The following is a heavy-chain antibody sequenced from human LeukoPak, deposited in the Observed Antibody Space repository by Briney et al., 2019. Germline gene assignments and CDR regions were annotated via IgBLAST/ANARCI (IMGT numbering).Heavy chain of an antibody. CDR2: LRGNGDT. J-gene: IGHJ4*02. V-gene: IGHV3-23*01. CDR3: AKASWVSTADAVL. CDR1: GFIFSSYA. Sequence: PGGSLTLSCAAPGFIFSSYAMSWVREAPARGLEWVSSLRGNGDTFYADSVKGRFTLSRDESRNTVYLHLNELRVEDTAVYYCAKASWVSTADAVLWGQGTVVTVSS. D-gene: IGHD3-16*01.